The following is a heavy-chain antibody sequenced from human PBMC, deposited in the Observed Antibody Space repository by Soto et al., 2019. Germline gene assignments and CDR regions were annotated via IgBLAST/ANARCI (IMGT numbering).Heavy chain of an antibody. CDR2: IYHSGTT. J-gene: IGHJ5*02. CDR3: ARGTIFPKYYMWGLEWFDP. D-gene: IGHD3-10*01. V-gene: IGHV4-38-2*01. CDR1: VDSISSGYY. Sequence: LSLTCAVSVDSISSGYYWAWIRQPPRKGLEWVASIYHSGTTYYNPSLTSRVTISVDTSKNQFSLKLSSVTAADTAVYYCARGTIFPKYYMWGLEWFDPWGQGTLVTVSA.